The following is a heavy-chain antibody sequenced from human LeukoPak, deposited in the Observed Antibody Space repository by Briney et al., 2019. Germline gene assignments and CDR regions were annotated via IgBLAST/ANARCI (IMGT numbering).Heavy chain of an antibody. J-gene: IGHJ6*03. Sequence: SETLSLTCAVYGGSFSGYYWSWIRQPPGKGLEWIGEINHSGSTNYNPSLKSRVTISVDTSKNQFSLKLSSVTATDTAVYYCARVYYYYMDVWGKGTTVTVSS. CDR2: INHSGST. V-gene: IGHV4-34*01. CDR3: ARVYYYYMDV. CDR1: GGSFSGYY.